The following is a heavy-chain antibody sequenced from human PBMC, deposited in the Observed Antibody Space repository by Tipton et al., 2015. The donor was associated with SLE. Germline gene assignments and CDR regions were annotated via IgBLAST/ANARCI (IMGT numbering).Heavy chain of an antibody. Sequence: LRLSCAVYGGSFSGYYWSWIRQPPGKGLEWIGEINHSGSTNYNPSLKSRVTISVDTSKNQFSLKLSSVTAADTAVYYCARGPYYDFWSGYSYYFDYWGQGTLVTVSS. CDR3: ARGPYYDFWSGYSYYFDY. V-gene: IGHV4-34*01. J-gene: IGHJ4*02. CDR2: INHSGST. CDR1: GGSFSGYY. D-gene: IGHD3-3*01.